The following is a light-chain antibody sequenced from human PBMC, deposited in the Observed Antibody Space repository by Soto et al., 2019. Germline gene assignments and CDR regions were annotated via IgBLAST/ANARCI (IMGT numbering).Light chain of an antibody. CDR3: QQIYTPPPT. J-gene: IGKJ1*01. CDR2: GAS. Sequence: DIQVTQSPSSLSASLGDRVTITCRTSQNIASFLNWFQHKPGRAPKLLISGASRLQTGVPSRFSGSGSGTSFTLTITSLQPEDFAAYYCQQIYTPPPTFGQGTRVQIK. V-gene: IGKV1-39*01. CDR1: QNIASF.